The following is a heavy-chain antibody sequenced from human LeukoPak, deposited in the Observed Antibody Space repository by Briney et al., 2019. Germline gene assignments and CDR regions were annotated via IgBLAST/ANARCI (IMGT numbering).Heavy chain of an antibody. Sequence: HPGRSLRLSCAASGFAFSSYAMHWVRQAPGKGLEWVAVISYDGSNKYYADSVKGRFTISRDNSKNTLYLQMNSLRAEDTAVYYCAREYPRRLYCSGGSCYLDYWGQGALVTVSS. J-gene: IGHJ4*02. CDR2: ISYDGSNK. V-gene: IGHV3-30-3*01. D-gene: IGHD2-15*01. CDR3: AREYPRRLYCSGGSCYLDY. CDR1: GFAFSSYA.